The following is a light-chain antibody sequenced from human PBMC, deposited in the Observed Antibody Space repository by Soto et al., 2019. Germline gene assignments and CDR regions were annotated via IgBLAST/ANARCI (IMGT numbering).Light chain of an antibody. V-gene: IGKV1-33*01. CDR1: QSISNY. CDR2: DAS. Sequence: DIQMTQSPSSLSASVGDRVTITCRASQSISNYLNWYQQKPGKAPKLLIYDASNLQTGVPSRFSGSRSGTDFTFTIRSLQAEDIATYYCQQYDNVRISFGPGTKVDIK. J-gene: IGKJ3*01. CDR3: QQYDNVRIS.